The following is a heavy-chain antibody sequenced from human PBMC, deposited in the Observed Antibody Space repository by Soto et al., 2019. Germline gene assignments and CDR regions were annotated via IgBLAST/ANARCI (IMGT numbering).Heavy chain of an antibody. D-gene: IGHD3-10*01. CDR2: ISSSSSYI. J-gene: IGHJ5*02. CDR3: ARKLVGGWFGESQSNWFDP. Sequence: GGSLRLSCAASGFTFSSYSMNWVRQAPGKGLEWVSSISSSSSYIYYADSVKGRFTISRDNAKNSRYLQMNSLRAEDTAVYYCARKLVGGWFGESQSNWFDPWGQGTLVTVSS. V-gene: IGHV3-21*01. CDR1: GFTFSSYS.